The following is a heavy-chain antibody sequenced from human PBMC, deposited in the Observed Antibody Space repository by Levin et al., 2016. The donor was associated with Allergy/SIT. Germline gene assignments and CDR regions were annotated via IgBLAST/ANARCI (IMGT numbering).Heavy chain of an antibody. J-gene: IGHJ6*02. Sequence: VRQMPGKGLEWMGIIYPGDSDTRYSPSFQGQVTISADKSISTAYLQWSSLKASDTAMYYCARQGGVQLWLHGADYYYYGMDVWGQGTTVTVSS. CDR2: IYPGDSDT. D-gene: IGHD5-18*01. CDR3: ARQGGVQLWLHGADYYYYGMDV. V-gene: IGHV5-51*01.